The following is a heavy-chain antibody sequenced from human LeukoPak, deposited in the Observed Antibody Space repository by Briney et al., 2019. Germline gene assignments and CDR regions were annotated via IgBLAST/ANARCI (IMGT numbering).Heavy chain of an antibody. CDR3: ARSRSGGPGVLWFGEYYYMDV. CDR1: GGTFSSYA. Sequence: GASVKVSCKASGGTFSSYAISWVRQAPGQGLEWMGGIIPIFGTANYAQKFQGRVTITADKSTSTAYMELSSLRSEDTAVYYCARSRSGGPGVLWFGEYYYMDVWGKGTTVTVSS. V-gene: IGHV1-69*06. CDR2: IIPIFGTA. D-gene: IGHD3-10*01. J-gene: IGHJ6*03.